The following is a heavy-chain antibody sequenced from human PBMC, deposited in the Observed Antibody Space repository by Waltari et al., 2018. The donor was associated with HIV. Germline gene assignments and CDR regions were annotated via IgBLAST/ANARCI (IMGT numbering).Heavy chain of an antibody. J-gene: IGHJ5*02. V-gene: IGHV3-9*01. CDR2: ISWNSGSI. Sequence: EVQLVESGGGLVQPGRSLRLSCAASGFTFDNYAMHWVRQAPGKGLEWVSGISWNSGSIGDADSVKGRFTISRDNAKNSLYLQMNSLRADDTALYYCAKDGQFAAPWGQGTLVTVSS. CDR3: AKDGQFAAP. CDR1: GFTFDNYA.